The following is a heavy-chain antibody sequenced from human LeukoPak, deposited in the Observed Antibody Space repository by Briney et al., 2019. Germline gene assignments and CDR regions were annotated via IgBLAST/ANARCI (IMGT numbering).Heavy chain of an antibody. CDR1: GGSFSNYY. V-gene: IGHV4-39*01. Sequence: SETLSLTCAVYGGSFSNYYWGWIRQPPGKGLEWIGSIYYSGSTYYNPSLKSRVTISVGTSKNQFSLKLSSVTAADTAVYYCARLMSSSGYSGYFDYWGQGTLVTVSS. CDR3: ARLMSSSGYSGYFDY. CDR2: IYYSGST. J-gene: IGHJ4*02. D-gene: IGHD3-22*01.